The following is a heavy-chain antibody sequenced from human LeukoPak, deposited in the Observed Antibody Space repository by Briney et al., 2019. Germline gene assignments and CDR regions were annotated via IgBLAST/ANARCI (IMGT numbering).Heavy chain of an antibody. D-gene: IGHD5-18*01. CDR1: GFTFSSYA. Sequence: PGGSLRLSCAASGFTFSSYAMSWVRQAPGKVLEWVSAISGGGSSTYYADSVKGRFTISRDNSKNTLYLQMNSLRAEDTAVYYCAKPDDTAMVIFYFDYWGQGTLVTVSS. V-gene: IGHV3-23*01. J-gene: IGHJ4*02. CDR2: ISGGGSST. CDR3: AKPDDTAMVIFYFDY.